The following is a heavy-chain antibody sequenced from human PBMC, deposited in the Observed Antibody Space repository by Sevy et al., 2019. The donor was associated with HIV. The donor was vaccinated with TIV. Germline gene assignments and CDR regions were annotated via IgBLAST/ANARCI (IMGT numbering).Heavy chain of an antibody. CDR1: GGSVSSSSYY. CDR2: IYYSGRT. D-gene: IGHD6-19*01. V-gene: IGHV4-61*01. J-gene: IGHJ3*01. CDR3: ARGGSSGYDGFDF. Sequence: SETLSLTCTVSGGSVSSSSYYWSWIRQPPGKGLEWIGYIYYSGRTKCNPSLKSRVTISVDTSKNQFSLKLTSVTAAVTALYYCARGGSSGYDGFDFWGQGTMVTVSS.